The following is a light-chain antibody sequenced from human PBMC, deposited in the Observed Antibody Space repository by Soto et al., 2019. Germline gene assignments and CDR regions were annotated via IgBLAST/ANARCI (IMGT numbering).Light chain of an antibody. Sequence: DIQMTQSPSSLSASVGDRVTITYRASQSLSSYLNWYQQKPGKAPKLLIYAASSLQSGVPLRFSGSGSGTDFTLTISSLQPEDFATYYCQQSYSTPPTFGQGTKVEIK. V-gene: IGKV1-39*01. CDR2: AAS. CDR1: QSLSSY. CDR3: QQSYSTPPT. J-gene: IGKJ1*01.